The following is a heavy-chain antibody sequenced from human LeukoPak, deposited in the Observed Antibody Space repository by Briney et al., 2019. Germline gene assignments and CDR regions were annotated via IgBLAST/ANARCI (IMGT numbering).Heavy chain of an antibody. CDR2: IRYDGSNK. J-gene: IGHJ4*02. Sequence: SGGSLRLSCAASGFTFSSYGMHWVRQAPGKGLEWVAFIRYDGSNKYYADSVKGRFTISRDNSKNTLYLQMNSLRAEDTAVYYCAKVYDDSSGYLDNWGQGTLVTVSS. CDR3: AKVYDDSSGYLDN. V-gene: IGHV3-30*02. CDR1: GFTFSSYG. D-gene: IGHD3-22*01.